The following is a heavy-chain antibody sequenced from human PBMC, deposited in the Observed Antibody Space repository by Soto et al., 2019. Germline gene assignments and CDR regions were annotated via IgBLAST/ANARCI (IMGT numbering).Heavy chain of an antibody. CDR2: ISAYNGNT. CDR3: ARDSSSWSASFDY. J-gene: IGHJ4*02. D-gene: IGHD6-13*01. Sequence: AAVKVSFKASGYTFTSYGISWVRQAPGQGLEWMGWISAYNGNTNYAQKLQGRVTMTTDTSTSTAYMELRSLRSDDTAVCYCARDSSSWSASFDYWGQGTLVTVS. V-gene: IGHV1-18*04. CDR1: GYTFTSYG.